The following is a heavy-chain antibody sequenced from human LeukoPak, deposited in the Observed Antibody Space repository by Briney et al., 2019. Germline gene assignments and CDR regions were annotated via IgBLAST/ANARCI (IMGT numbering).Heavy chain of an antibody. D-gene: IGHD3-22*01. CDR2: INHSGST. J-gene: IGHJ4*02. V-gene: IGHV4-34*01. CDR1: GGSFSGYY. Sequence: SSETLSLTCAVYGGSFSGYYWSWIRQPPGKGLEWIGEINHSGSTNYNPSLKSRVTISVDTSKNQFSLKLSSVTAADTAVYYCAREVKYYDSSGYGRWGQGTLVTVSS. CDR3: AREVKYYDSSGYGR.